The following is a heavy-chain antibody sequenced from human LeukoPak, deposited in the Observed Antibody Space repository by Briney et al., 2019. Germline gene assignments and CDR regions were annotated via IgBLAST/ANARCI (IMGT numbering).Heavy chain of an antibody. V-gene: IGHV4-34*01. CDR2: INHSGST. CDR1: GGSFSGYY. CDR3: ARGLRYYYGSGGAFNWFDP. Sequence: SETLSLTCAVYGGSFSGYYWSWIRQPPGKGLEWIGEINHSGSTDYNPSLKSRVTISVDTSKNQFSLKLSSVTAADTAVYYCARGLRYYYGSGGAFNWFDPWGQGTLVTVSS. J-gene: IGHJ5*02. D-gene: IGHD3-10*01.